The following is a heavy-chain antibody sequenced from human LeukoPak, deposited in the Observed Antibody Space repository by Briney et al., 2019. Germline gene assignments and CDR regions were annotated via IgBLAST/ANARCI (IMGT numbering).Heavy chain of an antibody. V-gene: IGHV3-53*01. CDR3: AREVGGTTVTS. Sequence: PGGSLRLSCAASGFTVSSNYMSWVRQAPGKGLEWVSVIYSGGSTYYADSVKGRFTISRDNSKNTLYLQMNSLRAEDTAMYYCAREVGGTTVTSWGQGTLVTVSS. CDR1: GFTVSSNY. J-gene: IGHJ4*02. D-gene: IGHD4-17*01. CDR2: IYSGGST.